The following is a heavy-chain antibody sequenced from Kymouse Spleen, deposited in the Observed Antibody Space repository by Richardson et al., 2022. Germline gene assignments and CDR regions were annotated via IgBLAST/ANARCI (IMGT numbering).Heavy chain of an antibody. CDR3: TRRGIAAAGFDY. D-gene: IGHD6-13*01. Sequence: EVQLVESGGGLVQPGGSLKLSCAASGFTFSGSAMHWVRQASGKGLEWVGRIRSKANSYATAYAASVKGRFTISRDDSKNTAYLQMNSLKTEDTAVYYCTRRGIAAAGFDYWGQGTLVTVSS. J-gene: IGHJ4*02. CDR2: IRSKANSYAT. V-gene: IGHV3-73*02. CDR1: GFTFSGSA.